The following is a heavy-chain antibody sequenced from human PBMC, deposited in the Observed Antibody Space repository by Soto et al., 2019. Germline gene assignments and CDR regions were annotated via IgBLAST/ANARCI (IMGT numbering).Heavy chain of an antibody. J-gene: IGHJ6*02. CDR1: GFTFSNAW. CDR2: ISGSGGNT. V-gene: IGHV3-23*04. D-gene: IGHD5-18*01. Sequence: EVQLVESGGGLVKPGGSLRLSCAASGFTFSNAWMTWVRQAPGKGLEWVSAISGSGGNTYYADSVKGRFTISRDNSKNTLYLQMNSPRAEDTAVYYCANRDTSMVTRYYYGMDVWGQGTTVTVSS. CDR3: ANRDTSMVTRYYYGMDV.